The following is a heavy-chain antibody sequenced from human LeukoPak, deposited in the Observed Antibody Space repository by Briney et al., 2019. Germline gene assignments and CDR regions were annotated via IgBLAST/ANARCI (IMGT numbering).Heavy chain of an antibody. CDR1: GGTFSNYA. Sequence: SVKVSCKASGGTFSNYAITWVRQAPGQGLEWMGRTIPIHGVASYAQKFQDRVTLTADRSTTTAYMELRSLRSEDTAVYYCARDGMVRGIIDYYGMDVWGQGTTVIVSS. V-gene: IGHV1-69*04. CDR2: TIPIHGVA. J-gene: IGHJ6*02. CDR3: ARDGMVRGIIDYYGMDV. D-gene: IGHD3-10*01.